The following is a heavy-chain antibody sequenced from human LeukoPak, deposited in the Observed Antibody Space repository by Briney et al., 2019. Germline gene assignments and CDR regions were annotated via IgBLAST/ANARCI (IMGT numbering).Heavy chain of an antibody. CDR1: GGSISSSGYY. Sequence: SETLSLTCTVSGGSISSSGYYWSWLRQHPGKGLEWIGYIYYSGTTYYNPSLKSRVTISVDTSKNQFSLKLFSVTPADTAVYYCAREDYYDSSGYLDYWGQGTLVTVSS. D-gene: IGHD3-22*01. CDR3: AREDYYDSSGYLDY. V-gene: IGHV4-31*03. CDR2: IYYSGTT. J-gene: IGHJ4*02.